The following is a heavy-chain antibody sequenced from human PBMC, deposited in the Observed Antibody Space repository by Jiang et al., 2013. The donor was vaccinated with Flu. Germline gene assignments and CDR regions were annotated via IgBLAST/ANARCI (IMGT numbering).Heavy chain of an antibody. CDR2: IWYDGSNK. V-gene: IGHV3-33*01. Sequence: GRSLRLSCAASGFTFSSYGMHWVRQAPGKGLEWVAVIWYDGSNKYYADSVKGRFTISRDNSKNTLYLQMNSLRAEDTAVYYCARDNRHSSSYFDYWGQGTLVTVSS. J-gene: IGHJ4*02. CDR3: ARDNRHSSSYFDY. CDR1: GFTFSSYG. D-gene: IGHD6-13*01.